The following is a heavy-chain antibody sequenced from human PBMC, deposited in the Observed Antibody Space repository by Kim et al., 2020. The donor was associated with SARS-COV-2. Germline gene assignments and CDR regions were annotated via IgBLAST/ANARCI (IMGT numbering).Heavy chain of an antibody. D-gene: IGHD6-13*01. Sequence: ASVKVSCKASGYTFTSYAMIWVRQAPGQGLEWMGWSNTNTVNPTYAQGFTGRFVFSLDTSFSTAYLHISSLKAEDTAVYYCASTSGSSSWLDDAFDIWGQGTMVNVSS. CDR2: SNTNTVNP. J-gene: IGHJ3*02. V-gene: IGHV7-4-1*02. CDR3: ASTSGSSSWLDDAFDI. CDR1: GYTFTSYA.